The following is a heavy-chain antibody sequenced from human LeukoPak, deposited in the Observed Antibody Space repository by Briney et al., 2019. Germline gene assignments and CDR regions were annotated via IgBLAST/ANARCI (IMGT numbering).Heavy chain of an antibody. CDR1: GFTFSSHW. J-gene: IGHJ3*02. CDR2: IKEDGSEK. Sequence: GGSLRLSCAASGFTFSSHWMSWVRQAPRKGLEWLANIKEDGSEKYYVDSVKGRFTISRDNAKNSLYLQMNSLRAEDTALYYCAKFYGSGMRAFDIWGQGTMVTVSS. V-gene: IGHV3-7*03. CDR3: AKFYGSGMRAFDI. D-gene: IGHD3-10*01.